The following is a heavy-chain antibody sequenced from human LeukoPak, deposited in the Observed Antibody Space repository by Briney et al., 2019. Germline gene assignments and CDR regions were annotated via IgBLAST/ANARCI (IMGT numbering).Heavy chain of an antibody. V-gene: IGHV4-59*08. CDR1: GGSISSYY. CDR2: IFYSGNS. CDR3: ARHKASKATFDN. Sequence: PSETLSLTCTVSGGSISSYYWSWIRQPPGKGLEWIGYIFYSGNSNYNPSLESRVTMSVETSKNQFSLKLSSVTAADTAVYYCARHKASKATFDNRGQGTMVTVSS. J-gene: IGHJ3*02.